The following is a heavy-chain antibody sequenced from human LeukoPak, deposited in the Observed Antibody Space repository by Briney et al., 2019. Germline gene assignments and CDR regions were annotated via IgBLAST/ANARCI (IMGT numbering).Heavy chain of an antibody. CDR1: GFTFSSYA. Sequence: GGSLRLSCAASGFTFSSYAMSWVRQAPGKGLEWVSAISGSGGSTYYADSVKGRFTTSRDNSKNTLYLQMNSLRAEDTAVYYCAKTSGESDAFDIWGQGTMVTVSS. CDR3: AKTSGESDAFDI. J-gene: IGHJ3*02. CDR2: ISGSGGST. V-gene: IGHV3-23*01. D-gene: IGHD3-16*01.